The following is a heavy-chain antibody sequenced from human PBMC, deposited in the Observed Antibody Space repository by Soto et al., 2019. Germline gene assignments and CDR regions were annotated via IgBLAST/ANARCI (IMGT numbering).Heavy chain of an antibody. CDR1: GGSISSYY. CDR3: ARDFLTVDTAMVTKLGYYYYGMDV. Sequence: SETLSLTCTVSGGSISSYYWSWIRQPPGKGLEWIGYIYYSGSTNYNPSLKSRVTISVDTSKNQFSLKLSSVTAADTAVYYCARDFLTVDTAMVTKLGYYYYGMDVWGQGTTVTVSS. J-gene: IGHJ6*02. V-gene: IGHV4-59*01. D-gene: IGHD5-18*01. CDR2: IYYSGST.